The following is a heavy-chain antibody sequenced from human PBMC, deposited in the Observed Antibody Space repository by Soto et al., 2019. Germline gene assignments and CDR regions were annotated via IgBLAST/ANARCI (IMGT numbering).Heavy chain of an antibody. CDR3: ARDLTISSTDGPLDP. Sequence: SETLSLTCTVSGGSMSRYYWTWIRQPPGKGLEWIGNIHYTGSTNYNPSLKSRVTILLGTSTSQFSLKVSSVTAADTAVYYCARDLTISSTDGPLDPWGHGTLVTVPQ. D-gene: IGHD1-1*01. CDR1: GGSMSRYY. V-gene: IGHV4-59*01. CDR2: IHYTGST. J-gene: IGHJ5*02.